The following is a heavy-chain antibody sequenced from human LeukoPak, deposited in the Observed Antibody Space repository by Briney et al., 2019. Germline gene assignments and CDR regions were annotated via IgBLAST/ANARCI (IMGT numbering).Heavy chain of an antibody. CDR1: GGSFSGYY. V-gene: IGHV4-34*01. CDR3: ARADDAFDI. J-gene: IGHJ3*02. Sequence: PSETLSLTCAVYGGSFSGYYWSWIRQPPGKGLEWIGEINHSGSTNYNPSLKSRVTISVDTTKNQFSLKLSSVTAADTAVYYCARADDAFDIWGQGTMVTVSS. CDR2: INHSGST.